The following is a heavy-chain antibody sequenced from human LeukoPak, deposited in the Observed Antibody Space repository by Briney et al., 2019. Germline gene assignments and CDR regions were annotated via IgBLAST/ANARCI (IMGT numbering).Heavy chain of an antibody. CDR3: AREPDRTADYFDY. D-gene: IGHD1-14*01. CDR1: GYTFISYA. Sequence: ASVTVSCKASGYTFISYAMNWVRQAPGQGLEWMGGIIPIFGTANYAQKFQGRVTITADESTSTAYMELSSLRSEDTAVYYCAREPDRTADYFDYWGQGTLVTVSS. CDR2: IIPIFGTA. J-gene: IGHJ4*02. V-gene: IGHV1-69*13.